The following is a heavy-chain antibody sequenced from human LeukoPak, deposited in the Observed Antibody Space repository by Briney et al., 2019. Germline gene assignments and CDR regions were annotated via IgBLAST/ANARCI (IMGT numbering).Heavy chain of an antibody. V-gene: IGHV3-73*01. J-gene: IGHJ4*02. D-gene: IGHD4-17*01. Sequence: GGSLRLSCAASGFTFSGSAMHWVRQASGKGLEWVGRIRSKANSYATAYAASVKGRFTISRDDSKNSAYLQMNSLKTEDTAVYYCTRTYTTVTLGYWGQGTLVTVSS. CDR1: GFTFSGSA. CDR2: IRSKANSYAT. CDR3: TRTYTTVTLGY.